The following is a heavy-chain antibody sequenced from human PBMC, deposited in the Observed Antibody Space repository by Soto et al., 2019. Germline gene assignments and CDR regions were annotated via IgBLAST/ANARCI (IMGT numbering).Heavy chain of an antibody. J-gene: IGHJ5*02. Sequence: SETQPLTSAADGVSFRGYYLILISQTPGKGLEWIGEINHSGSTNYNPSLKSRVTISVDTSKNQFSLKLSSVTAADTAVYYCARMLESLPWLDPWGQGTLVKVAS. V-gene: IGHV4-34*01. D-gene: IGHD3-10*02. CDR3: ARMLESLPWLDP. CDR2: INHSGST. CDR1: GVSFRGYY.